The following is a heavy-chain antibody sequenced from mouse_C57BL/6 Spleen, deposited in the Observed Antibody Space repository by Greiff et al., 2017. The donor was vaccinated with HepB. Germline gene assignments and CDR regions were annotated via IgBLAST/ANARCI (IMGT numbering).Heavy chain of an antibody. CDR1: GFTFSDYG. CDR3: ARAYYSNHYAMDY. D-gene: IGHD2-5*01. J-gene: IGHJ4*01. V-gene: IGHV5-17*01. CDR2: ISSGSSTI. Sequence: DVQLVESGGGLVKPGGSLKLSCAASGFTFSDYGMHWVRQAPEKGLEWVAYISSGSSTIYYADTVKGRFTISRDNAKNTLFLQMTSLRSEDTAMYYCARAYYSNHYAMDYWGQGTSVTVSS.